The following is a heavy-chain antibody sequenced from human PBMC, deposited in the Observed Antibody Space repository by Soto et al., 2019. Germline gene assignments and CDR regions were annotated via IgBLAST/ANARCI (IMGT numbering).Heavy chain of an antibody. J-gene: IGHJ4*02. Sequence: QVQLVESGGGVVQPGRSLRLSCAASGFTFSSYGMHWVRQAPGTGLEWVAVIWYDGDTKYHADSVEGRFTISRDNSKNTLYLQRNSLRAEDTAVYYCARGGSSAWQPYYFDYWGQGTLVTVSS. CDR1: GFTFSSYG. CDR2: IWYDGDTK. D-gene: IGHD6-19*01. V-gene: IGHV3-33*01. CDR3: ARGGSSAWQPYYFDY.